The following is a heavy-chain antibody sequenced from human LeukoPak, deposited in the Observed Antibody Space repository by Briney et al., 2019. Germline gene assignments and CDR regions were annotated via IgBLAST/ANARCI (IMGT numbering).Heavy chain of an antibody. Sequence: GGSLRLSCAASGFTFDDYAMSWVRQAPGKGLEWVSAISGSGGSTYYADSVKGRFTISRDNSKNTLYLQMDSLRAEDTAVYYCAKDRADNGDRLRFDPWGQGTLVTVSS. J-gene: IGHJ5*02. D-gene: IGHD4-17*01. CDR2: ISGSGGST. V-gene: IGHV3-23*01. CDR3: AKDRADNGDRLRFDP. CDR1: GFTFDDYA.